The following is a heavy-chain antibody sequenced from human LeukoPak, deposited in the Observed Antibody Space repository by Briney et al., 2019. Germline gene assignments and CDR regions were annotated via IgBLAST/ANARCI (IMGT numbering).Heavy chain of an antibody. CDR2: ISYSGST. Sequence: SETLSLTCAVSGGSISSSSYYWGWIRQPPGKGLEWIATISYSGSTYYNPSLKSRVTISVDTSKNQFPLKLNSVTAADTAIYYCARHPPLGYCSGGSCYPRDYWGQGTLVTVSS. CDR1: GGSISSSSYY. J-gene: IGHJ4*02. D-gene: IGHD2-15*01. CDR3: ARHPPLGYCSGGSCYPRDY. V-gene: IGHV4-39*01.